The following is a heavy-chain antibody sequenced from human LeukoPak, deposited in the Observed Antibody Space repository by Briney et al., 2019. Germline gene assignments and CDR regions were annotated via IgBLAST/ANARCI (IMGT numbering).Heavy chain of an antibody. V-gene: IGHV3-30*04. CDR3: ARGASDLDY. CDR2: ISYDGSNK. J-gene: IGHJ4*02. Sequence: GGSLRLSCAASGFTFSSYAMHWVRQAPGKGLEWVAVISYDGSNKYYADSVKGRFTISRDNSKNTLYLQMNSLRSEDTAVHYCARGASDLDYWGQGTLVTVSS. CDR1: GFTFSSYA.